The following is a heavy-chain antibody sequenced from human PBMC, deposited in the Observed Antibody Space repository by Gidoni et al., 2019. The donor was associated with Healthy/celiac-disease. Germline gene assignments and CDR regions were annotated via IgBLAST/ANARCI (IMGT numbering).Heavy chain of an antibody. CDR3: ARELGYSSGWWAPFDP. J-gene: IGHJ5*02. CDR2: IIPTFGTA. Sequence: QVQLVQSGAEVKKPGSSVKVSCKASGGTFSSYAISWVRQAPGQGLEWMGGIIPTFGTANYAQKFQGRVTITADKSTSTAYMELSSLRSEDTAVYYCARELGYSSGWWAPFDPWGQGTLVTVSS. D-gene: IGHD6-19*01. CDR1: GGTFSSYA. V-gene: IGHV1-69*06.